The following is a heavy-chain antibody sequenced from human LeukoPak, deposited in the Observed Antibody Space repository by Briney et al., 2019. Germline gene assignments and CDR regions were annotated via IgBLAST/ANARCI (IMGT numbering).Heavy chain of an antibody. CDR2: INPNSGGT. J-gene: IGHJ4*02. V-gene: IGHV1-2*06. D-gene: IGHD6-6*01. CDR1: GYTFTGYY. CDR3: ASFWGYSSSSTIVDY. Sequence: GASVKVSCKASGYTFTGYYMHWVRQAPGQGLEWMGQINPNSGGTNYAQKFQGRVTMTRDTSISTAYMELSRLRSDDTAVYYCASFWGYSSSSTIVDYWGQGTLVTASS.